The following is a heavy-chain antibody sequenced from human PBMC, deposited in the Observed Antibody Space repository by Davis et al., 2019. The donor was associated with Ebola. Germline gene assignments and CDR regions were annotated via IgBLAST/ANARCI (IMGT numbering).Heavy chain of an antibody. CDR2: INPSGGST. CDR3: ARLGGAGAGIRWFDP. J-gene: IGHJ5*02. V-gene: IGHV1-46*01. Sequence: SVPVSCMASVYTFATYYMHWVRQAPRQGLEWMGIINPSGGSTSYAQKFQGRVTMTRDTSTSSVSMELSSLGSEDTAVYYRARLGGAGAGIRWFDPWGQGTLVTVSS. CDR1: VYTFATYY. D-gene: IGHD6-13*01.